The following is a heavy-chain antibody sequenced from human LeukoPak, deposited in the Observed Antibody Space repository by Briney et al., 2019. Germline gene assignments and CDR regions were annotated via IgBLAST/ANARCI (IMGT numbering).Heavy chain of an antibody. D-gene: IGHD4-17*01. CDR3: ATLMDAGTTFDN. CDR1: GFTFSSYS. Sequence: GGSLRLSCAASGFTFSSYSMNWVRQAPGKGLEWVSSISSSSSYIYYADSVKGRFTMSRDNAENSLYLQMNTLRAEDSALYYCATLMDAGTTFDNWGQGTPVTVSS. CDR2: ISSSSSYI. V-gene: IGHV3-21*06. J-gene: IGHJ5*02.